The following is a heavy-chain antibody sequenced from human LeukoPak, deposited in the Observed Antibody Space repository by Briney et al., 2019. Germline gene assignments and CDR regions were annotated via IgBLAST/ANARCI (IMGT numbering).Heavy chain of an antibody. V-gene: IGHV3-74*01. Sequence: PGGSLRLSCAASGFTFSSYAMSWVRQAPGKGLEWVSRINSDGFSIAYADSVKGRFTISRDNAKNTLYLHMNSLRAEDTAVYYCARFYGGSALDNWGQGTMVTVSS. CDR1: GFTFSSYA. CDR3: ARFYGGSALDN. D-gene: IGHD3-16*01. J-gene: IGHJ3*02. CDR2: INSDGFSI.